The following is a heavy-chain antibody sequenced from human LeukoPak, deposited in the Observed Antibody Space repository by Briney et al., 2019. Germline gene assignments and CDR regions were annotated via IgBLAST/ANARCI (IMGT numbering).Heavy chain of an antibody. Sequence: SETLSLTCTVSGGSISSSSHYWDWIRHPPGKGLEWIATMYYSGSTYYNPSLKSRVTISVDTSKNQFSLKLSSVTAADTAVYYCANYYGSGTYYKYFQHWGQGTLVTVSS. D-gene: IGHD3-10*01. J-gene: IGHJ1*01. CDR1: GGSISSSSHY. V-gene: IGHV4-39*01. CDR3: ANYYGSGTYYKYFQH. CDR2: MYYSGST.